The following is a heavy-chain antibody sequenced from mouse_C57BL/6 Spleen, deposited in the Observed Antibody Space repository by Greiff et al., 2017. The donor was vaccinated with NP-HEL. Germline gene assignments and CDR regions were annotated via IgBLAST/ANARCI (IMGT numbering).Heavy chain of an antibody. D-gene: IGHD1-3*01. J-gene: IGHJ2*01. V-gene: IGHV3-6*01. CDR1: GYSITSGYY. Sequence: ESGPGLVKPSQSLSLTCSVTGYSITSGYYWNWIRQFPGNKQEWMGYISYDGSNNYNPSLKNRITITRDTSKNQFFLKLNSVTTEDAAAYYCAREGPKYYFDYWGQGTTLTVSS. CDR3: AREGPKYYFDY. CDR2: ISYDGSN.